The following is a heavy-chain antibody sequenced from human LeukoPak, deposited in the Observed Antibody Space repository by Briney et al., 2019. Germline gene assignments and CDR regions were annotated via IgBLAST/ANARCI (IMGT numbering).Heavy chain of an antibody. CDR1: GYSISSGYY. CDR3: ARVSGVQWLSRGLVG. Sequence: PSETLSLTCAVSGYSISSGYYWGWIRQPPGKGLEWIGSIFHSGSTYYNPSLRSRVTISVDTSKNQFSLKLSSVTAADTAVYYCARVSGVQWLSRGLVGWGQGTLVTVSS. CDR2: IFHSGST. D-gene: IGHD6-19*01. V-gene: IGHV4-38-2*01. J-gene: IGHJ4*02.